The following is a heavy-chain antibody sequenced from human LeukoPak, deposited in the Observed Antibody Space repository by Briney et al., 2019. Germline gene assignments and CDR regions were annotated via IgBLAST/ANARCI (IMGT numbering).Heavy chain of an antibody. Sequence: SQTLSLTCTVSGGSISSGSYYWRWIRQPAGKGLEWIGRIYTSGSTNYNPSLKSRVTISVDTSKNQFSLKLSSVTAADTAVYYCAREINYCSSTSCYRRGSAFDIWGQGTMVTVSS. V-gene: IGHV4-61*02. J-gene: IGHJ3*02. CDR1: GGSISSGSYY. D-gene: IGHD2-2*01. CDR2: IYTSGST. CDR3: AREINYCSSTSCYRRGSAFDI.